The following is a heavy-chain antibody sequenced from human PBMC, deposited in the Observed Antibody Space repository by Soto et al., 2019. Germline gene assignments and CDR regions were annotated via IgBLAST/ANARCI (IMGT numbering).Heavy chain of an antibody. CDR2: INHSGSI. CDR1: GGSFNDYY. CDR3: ARGAYYDTSGYYPGWFDP. V-gene: IGHV4-34*01. J-gene: IGHJ5*02. Sequence: SETLSLTFVVYGGSFNDYYWIWIRHPPGKGLEWIGEINHSGSINYNPSLKSRVTISVDTSKNQFSLKLSSVTAADTAVYYCARGAYYDTSGYYPGWFDPWGQGTLVTVSS. D-gene: IGHD3-22*01.